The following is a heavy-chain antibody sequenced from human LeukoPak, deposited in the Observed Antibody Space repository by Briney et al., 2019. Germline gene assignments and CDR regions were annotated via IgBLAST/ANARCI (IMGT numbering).Heavy chain of an antibody. D-gene: IGHD6-19*01. CDR2: INHSGST. Sequence: SETLSLTCAVYGGSFSGYYWSWIRQPPGKGLEWIGEINHSGSTNYNPSLKSRVTISVDTSKNQFSLKLSSVTAADTAVYYCARDRTVAGTRYYYYYMDVWGKGTTVTVSS. CDR1: GGSFSGYY. V-gene: IGHV4-34*01. J-gene: IGHJ6*03. CDR3: ARDRTVAGTRYYYYYMDV.